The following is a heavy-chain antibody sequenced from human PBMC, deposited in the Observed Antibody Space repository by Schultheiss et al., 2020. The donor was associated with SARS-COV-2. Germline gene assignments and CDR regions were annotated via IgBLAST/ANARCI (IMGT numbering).Heavy chain of an antibody. D-gene: IGHD3-22*01. J-gene: IGHJ6*02. V-gene: IGHV3-33*01. Sequence: GGSLRLSCAPSGFTFSNYGMHWFRQAPGKGLEWVAVIWYDGTNKYYADSVKGRFTVSRDNSKNTLYLQTNSLRAEDTAVYYCARGLHYYDYSGYYYPLGVWGQGTTVTVSS. CDR1: GFTFSNYG. CDR3: ARGLHYYDYSGYYYPLGV. CDR2: IWYDGTNK.